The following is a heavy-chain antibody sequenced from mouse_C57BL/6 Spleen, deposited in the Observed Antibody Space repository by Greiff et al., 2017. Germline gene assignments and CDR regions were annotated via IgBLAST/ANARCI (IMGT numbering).Heavy chain of an antibody. CDR2: IDPEDGDT. D-gene: IGHD2-3*01. Sequence: EVQLQQSGAELVRPGASVKLSCTASGFNINDYYMHWVKQRPEQGLEWIGRIDPEDGDTEYAPKFQGKATMTADTSSNTAYLQLSSLTSEDTAVYYWTTSADGPHWYFDVWGTGTRVTVSS. CDR1: GFNINDYY. J-gene: IGHJ1*03. CDR3: TTSADGPHWYFDV. V-gene: IGHV14-1*01.